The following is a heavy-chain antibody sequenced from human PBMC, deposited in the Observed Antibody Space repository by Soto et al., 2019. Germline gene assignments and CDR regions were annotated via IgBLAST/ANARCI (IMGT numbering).Heavy chain of an antibody. CDR2: ISWNSGSI. J-gene: IGHJ4*02. V-gene: IGHV3-9*01. CDR3: AKDGGQQWLVAGPDY. D-gene: IGHD6-19*01. CDR1: GFTFDDYA. Sequence: SLRVSCAASGFTFDDYAMHWVRQAPGKGLEWVSGISWNSGSIGYADSVKGRFTISRDNAKNSLYLQMNSLRAEDTALYYCAKDGGQQWLVAGPDYWGQGTLVTVS.